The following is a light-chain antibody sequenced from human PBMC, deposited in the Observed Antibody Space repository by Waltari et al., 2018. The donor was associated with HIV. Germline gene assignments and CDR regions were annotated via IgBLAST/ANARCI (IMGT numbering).Light chain of an antibody. J-gene: IGLJ2*01. CDR2: DVS. V-gene: IGLV2-14*01. CDR3: SSYTSSSTLYVV. Sequence: QSALTQPASVSGSPGQSITISCPGTSSDVGGYNYVSWYQQHPGKAPKLMIYDVSYRPSGVSNRFSGSKSGNTASLTISGLQAEDEADDYCSSYTSSSTLYVVFGGGTKLTVL. CDR1: SSDVGGYNY.